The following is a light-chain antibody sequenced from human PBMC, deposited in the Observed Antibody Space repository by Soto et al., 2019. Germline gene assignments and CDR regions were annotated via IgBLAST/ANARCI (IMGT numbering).Light chain of an antibody. Sequence: EVVMTQFPATLSVSPGERATLSCRASESVNSNLAWHQQKPGPAPRLLIYGASTRATGIPARFSGSGSGTDFTLTISSLEPEDSAVYYCQQRSNWPITFGQGTRLEIK. CDR2: GAS. CDR1: ESVNSN. CDR3: QQRSNWPIT. V-gene: IGKV3-11*01. J-gene: IGKJ5*01.